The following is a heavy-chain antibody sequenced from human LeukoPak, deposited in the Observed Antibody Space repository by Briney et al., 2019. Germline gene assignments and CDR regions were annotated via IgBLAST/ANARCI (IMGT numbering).Heavy chain of an antibody. Sequence: GESLKISCKGSGYSFTSYWIGWVRQMPGKGLEWMGIIYPVDSDTRYSPSFQGQVTISADKSISTAYLQWSSLKASATAMYYCATTVTYGSGSYYSNGDWYFDLWGRGTLVTVSS. CDR2: IYPVDSDT. CDR3: ATTVTYGSGSYYSNGDWYFDL. V-gene: IGHV5-51*01. J-gene: IGHJ2*01. D-gene: IGHD3-10*01. CDR1: GYSFTSYW.